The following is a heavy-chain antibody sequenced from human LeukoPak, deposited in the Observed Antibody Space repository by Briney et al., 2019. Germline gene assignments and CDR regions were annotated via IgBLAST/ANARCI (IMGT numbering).Heavy chain of an antibody. Sequence: SGPTLVNPTQTLTLTCTFSGFSFSTSGVGVGWIRQPPGKALEWLAVIYWDEDKRYRPSLKSRLTITKDTSKNQVVLTMTNMDPVDTATYYCARSPYYDILTGSRGTLDYWGRGILVTVSS. J-gene: IGHJ4*02. CDR1: GFSFSTSGVG. CDR3: ARSPYYDILTGSRGTLDY. D-gene: IGHD3-9*01. V-gene: IGHV2-5*02. CDR2: IYWDEDK.